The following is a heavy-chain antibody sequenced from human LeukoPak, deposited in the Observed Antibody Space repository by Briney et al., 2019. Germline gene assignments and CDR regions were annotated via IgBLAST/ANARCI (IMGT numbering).Heavy chain of an antibody. CDR1: GFTFSSYS. V-gene: IGHV3-21*01. CDR2: ISSSSSYI. D-gene: IGHD5-18*01. J-gene: IGHJ4*02. CDR3: ARDLEYSYAPI. Sequence: GGSLRLSCAASGFTFSSYSVNWVRQAPGKGLEWVSSISSSSSYIYYADPVKGRFTISRDNAKNSLYLQMNSLRAEDTAVYYCARDLEYSYAPIWGQGTLVTVSS.